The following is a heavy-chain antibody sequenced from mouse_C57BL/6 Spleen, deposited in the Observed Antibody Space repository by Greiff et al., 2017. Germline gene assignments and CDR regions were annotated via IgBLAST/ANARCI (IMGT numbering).Heavy chain of an antibody. CDR2: IDPSDSYS. CDR3: ARRDYGSSYGFAY. J-gene: IGHJ3*01. V-gene: IGHV1-50*01. CDR1: GYTFTSYW. Sequence: QVQLQQSGAELVKPGASVKLSCKASGYTFTSYWMQWVKQRPGQGLEWIGEIDPSDSYSNYNQKFKGKATLTVDTSSSTAYMQLSSLTSEYSAVYYCARRDYGSSYGFAYWGQGTLVTVSA. D-gene: IGHD1-1*01.